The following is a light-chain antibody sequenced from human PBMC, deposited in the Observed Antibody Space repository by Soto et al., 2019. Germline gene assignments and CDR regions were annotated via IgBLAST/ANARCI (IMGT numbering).Light chain of an antibody. Sequence: DTLMTPSPSSLSASGGDRFTITCQARGDSKKFLNRYQYKHVQDPSLLINAASKLEVGVPARFSGRGSGTDFSFTICGMQPEYSATDYCLHYDDRPPTFDGGTRV. V-gene: IGKV1-33*01. J-gene: IGKJ4*01. CDR2: AAS. CDR1: GDSKKF. CDR3: LHYDDRPPT.